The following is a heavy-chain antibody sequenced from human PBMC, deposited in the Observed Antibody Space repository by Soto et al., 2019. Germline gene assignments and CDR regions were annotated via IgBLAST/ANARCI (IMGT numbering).Heavy chain of an antibody. Sequence: QVQLVQSGAEVKKPGASVKVSCKVSGYTLNEVAMHWVRQAPGKGLEWLGGFDPDEAETIYAQHFQGRVTMTEDTSTDPVYMSLSSLRPEEPPLYFCTPYPGASNFDHWGREPWSPSPQ. J-gene: IGHJ5*02. CDR2: FDPDEAET. D-gene: IGHD2-2*02. CDR1: GYTLNEVA. CDR3: TPYPGASNFDH. V-gene: IGHV1-24*01.